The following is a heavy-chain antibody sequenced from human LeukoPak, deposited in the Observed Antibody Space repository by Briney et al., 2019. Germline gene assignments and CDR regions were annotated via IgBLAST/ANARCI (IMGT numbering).Heavy chain of an antibody. Sequence: GASVKVSCKASGYTFTSYSMHWVRQAPGQGLEWMGIINPSGGSTRYAQKVQGRVSMTRDTSTSTVYMELSSLRSEDTAVYYCARVTSRSWDDHFDPWGQGPLVTVSS. V-gene: IGHV1-46*01. CDR1: GYTFTSYS. CDR3: ARVTSRSWDDHFDP. J-gene: IGHJ5*02. D-gene: IGHD1-26*01. CDR2: INPSGGST.